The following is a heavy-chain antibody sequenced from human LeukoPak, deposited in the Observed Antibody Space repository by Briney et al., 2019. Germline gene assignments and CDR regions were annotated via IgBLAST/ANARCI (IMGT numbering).Heavy chain of an antibody. CDR1: GGSISSGRYY. D-gene: IGHD3-10*01. CDR2: IYTSGST. CDR3: ARVGGLYGSGAHFDY. Sequence: SETLSLTCTVSGGSISSGRYYWSWIRQPAGKGLEWIGRIYTSGSTNYNPSLKSRVTISVDTSKNQFSLKLSSVTAADTAVYYCARVGGLYGSGAHFDYWGQGTLVTVSS. V-gene: IGHV4-61*02. J-gene: IGHJ4*02.